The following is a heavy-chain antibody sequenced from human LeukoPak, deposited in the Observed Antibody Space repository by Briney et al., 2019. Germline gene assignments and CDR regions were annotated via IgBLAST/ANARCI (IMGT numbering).Heavy chain of an antibody. Sequence: LPGGSLRLSCAASGFTFSSYDMHWVRQATGKGLEWVSAIGTAGDTYCPGSVKGRFTISRENAKNSLYLQMNSLRAGDTAVYYCARVASGYCSGGSCYSFTRYWYFDLWGRGTLVTVSS. J-gene: IGHJ2*01. D-gene: IGHD2-15*01. CDR3: ARVASGYCSGGSCYSFTRYWYFDL. CDR1: GFTFSSYD. CDR2: IGTAGDT. V-gene: IGHV3-13*01.